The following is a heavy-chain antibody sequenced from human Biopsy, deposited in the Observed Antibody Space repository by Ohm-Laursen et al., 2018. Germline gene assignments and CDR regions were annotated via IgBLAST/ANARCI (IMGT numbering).Heavy chain of an antibody. V-gene: IGHV4-39*01. CDR3: ARDYDTGGYYYVS. CDR1: GGSISNNNYY. D-gene: IGHD3-22*01. J-gene: IGHJ5*02. CDR2: IFYRGST. Sequence: GTLSLTWTVSGGSISNNNYYWGWIRQPPGKGLEWIGSIFYRGSTHYKPSLKSRVNISVDTSKNQFSLKLNSVTAADTAVYYCARDYDTGGYYYVSWGQGTLVTVSS.